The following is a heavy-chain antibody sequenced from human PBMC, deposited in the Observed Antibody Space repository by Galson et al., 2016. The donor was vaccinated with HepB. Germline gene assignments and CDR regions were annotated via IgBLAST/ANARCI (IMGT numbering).Heavy chain of an antibody. J-gene: IGHJ5*02. D-gene: IGHD3-22*01. CDR2: IIPIFGTS. CDR3: ARGTPSLSLSMIEGDGYNWFDP. Sequence: SVKVSCKASGGTFTSYGINWVRQAPGQGLEWMGGIIPIFGTSNYAQKFQGRVTITADESTNTAYMDLSSLRSEDTAVYYCARGTPSLSLSMIEGDGYNWFDPWGQGTLVTVSS. CDR1: GGTFTSYG. V-gene: IGHV1-69*13.